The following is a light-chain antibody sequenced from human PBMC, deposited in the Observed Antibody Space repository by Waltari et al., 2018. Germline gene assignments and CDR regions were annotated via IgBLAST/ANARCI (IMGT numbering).Light chain of an antibody. V-gene: IGKV3-20*01. CDR2: GAS. CDR1: QTVRTTY. Sequence: EIFLSQSPGTLSLSPGEIATLSCRASQTVRTTYLAWYQQKPGQAPTLLIYGASSRATGIPDRFSGSGSGTDFSLTISSLEPEDFAVYYCQQYDISPLTFGGGTRVEIK. J-gene: IGKJ4*01. CDR3: QQYDISPLT.